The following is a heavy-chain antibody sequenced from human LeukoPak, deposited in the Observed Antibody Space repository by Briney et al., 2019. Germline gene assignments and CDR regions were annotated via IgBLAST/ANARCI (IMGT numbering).Heavy chain of an antibody. CDR2: IYSGGST. Sequence: GGSLRLSCSASGFTVSSNYMSWVRQAPGKGLEWVSVIYSGGSTYYADSVKGRFTISRDNSKNTLYLQMDSLRAEDTAVYYCAGSGSKGYTTAFDIWGQGTMVTVSS. D-gene: IGHD2-2*02. CDR1: GFTVSSNY. CDR3: AGSGSKGYTTAFDI. V-gene: IGHV3-66*01. J-gene: IGHJ3*02.